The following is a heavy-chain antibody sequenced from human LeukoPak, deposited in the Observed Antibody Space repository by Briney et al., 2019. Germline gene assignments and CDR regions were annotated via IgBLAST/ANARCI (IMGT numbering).Heavy chain of an antibody. CDR2: ISGNGGST. J-gene: IGHJ4*02. Sequence: PGGSLRLSCAASGFTFSSYAMSWVRQAPGKGLEWVSAISGNGGSTYYADSVKGRFTISRDSSKNTLYLQMNSLRAEDTAVYYCAKTVNSIAAAGELDYWGQGTLVTVSS. CDR3: AKTVNSIAAAGELDY. V-gene: IGHV3-23*01. D-gene: IGHD6-13*01. CDR1: GFTFSSYA.